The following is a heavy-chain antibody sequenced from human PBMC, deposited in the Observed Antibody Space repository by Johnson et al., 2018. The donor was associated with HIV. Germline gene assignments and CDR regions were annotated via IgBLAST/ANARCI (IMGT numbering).Heavy chain of an antibody. D-gene: IGHD2-21*02. J-gene: IGHJ3*02. V-gene: IGHV3-11*04. Sequence: QVQLVESGGALVKPGGSLRLSCAASGFKFDDNYMAWIRQSPGKGLEWVSYISSSGSTIYYADSVKGRFTISRDNAKNSLYLQMNSLRAEDTAVYYCASTCGGDCSRGDAFDIWGQGTMVTVSS. CDR3: ASTCGGDCSRGDAFDI. CDR1: GFKFDDNY. CDR2: ISSSGSTI.